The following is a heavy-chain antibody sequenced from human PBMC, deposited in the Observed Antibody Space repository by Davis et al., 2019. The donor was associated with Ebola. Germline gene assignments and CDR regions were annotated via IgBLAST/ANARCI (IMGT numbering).Heavy chain of an antibody. J-gene: IGHJ5*02. CDR1: GDSIRSGDHY. CDR3: ARGGGMVP. D-gene: IGHD3-16*01. CDR2: FYYSGNS. V-gene: IGHV4-31*03. Sequence: PSETLSLTCSVSGDSIRSGDHYWTWIRQHPGKDLEWIGYFYYSGNSYYNPYLKSRVSISVDTSKNQFSMKLSSVTAADTAVYYCARGGGMVPWGQGTLVIVTS.